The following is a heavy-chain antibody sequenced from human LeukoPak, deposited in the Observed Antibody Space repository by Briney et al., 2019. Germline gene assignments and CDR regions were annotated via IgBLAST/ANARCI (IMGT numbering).Heavy chain of an antibody. CDR3: ARGSGDWSRFDP. Sequence: PGGSLRLSCAASGFTLSSYWMSWVRQAPGKGLEWVANIKQDGSEKYYVDSVKGRFTISRGNAKNSLYLQMNSLRAEDTAVYYCARGSGDWSRFDPWGQGPLVTVSS. V-gene: IGHV3-7*03. CDR1: GFTLSSYW. J-gene: IGHJ5*02. CDR2: IKQDGSEK. D-gene: IGHD2-21*02.